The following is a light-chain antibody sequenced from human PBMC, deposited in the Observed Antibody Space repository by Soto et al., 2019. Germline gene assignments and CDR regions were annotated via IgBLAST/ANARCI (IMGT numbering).Light chain of an antibody. J-gene: IGLJ1*01. CDR1: SSDVGSYNL. V-gene: IGLV2-23*02. Sequence: QSALTQPASVSGSPGQAITISCTGTSSDVGSYNLVSWYQQHPGKAPKLMIFEVSKRPSGVSNRFSCYKSGNTASLTIPGPQADDEGDYCCCSFGGSSTSVVFGTGTKLTVL. CDR3: CSFGGSSTSVV. CDR2: EVS.